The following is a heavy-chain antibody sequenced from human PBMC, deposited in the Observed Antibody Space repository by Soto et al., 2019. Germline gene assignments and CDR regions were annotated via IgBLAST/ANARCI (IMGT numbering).Heavy chain of an antibody. Sequence: QVQLVQSGAEVKKPGSSVKVSCKSSGGTFSNSPISWVRQAPGQGLEWVGGVIPVFKTANYAQKFQGRVTISADECTNPAYVGLSSLRSGDTAVYYCARSRFVVGVTEDYYGMDVWGQGTTVTVSS. CDR2: VIPVFKTA. CDR3: ARSRFVVGVTEDYYGMDV. D-gene: IGHD2-15*01. CDR1: GGTFSNSP. V-gene: IGHV1-69*12. J-gene: IGHJ6*02.